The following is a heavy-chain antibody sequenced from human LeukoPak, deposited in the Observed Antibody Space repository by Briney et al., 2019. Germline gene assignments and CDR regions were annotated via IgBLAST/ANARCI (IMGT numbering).Heavy chain of an antibody. D-gene: IGHD3-10*01. J-gene: IGHJ4*02. Sequence: KPSETLSLTCAVSGGSISSGGYSWSWIRQPPGKGLEWIGYIYHSGSTYYNPSLKSRVTISVDRSKNQFPLKLSSVTAADTAVYYCARVGIRGVIPFDYWGQGTLVTVSS. CDR2: IYHSGST. V-gene: IGHV4-30-2*01. CDR3: ARVGIRGVIPFDY. CDR1: GGSISSGGYS.